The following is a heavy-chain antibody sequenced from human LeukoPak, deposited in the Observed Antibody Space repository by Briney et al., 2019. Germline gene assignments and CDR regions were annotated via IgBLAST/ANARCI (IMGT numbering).Heavy chain of an antibody. CDR2: ISGSGGST. Sequence: GGSLRLSCAASGFTFSSYGMSWVRQAPGKGLEWVSAISGSGGSTYYADSVKGRFTISRDNSKNMMYLQMNSLRAEDTAVYYCAKAGVPWGTGYFDCWGQGTLVTVSS. D-gene: IGHD1-1*01. CDR3: AKAGVPWGTGYFDC. CDR1: GFTFSSYG. J-gene: IGHJ4*02. V-gene: IGHV3-23*01.